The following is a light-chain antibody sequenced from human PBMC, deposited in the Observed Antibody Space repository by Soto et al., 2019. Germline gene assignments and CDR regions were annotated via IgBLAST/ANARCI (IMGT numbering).Light chain of an antibody. CDR2: GNS. CDR1: SSNIGAGYD. CDR3: QSYDSSLSGV. V-gene: IGLV1-40*01. J-gene: IGLJ3*02. Sequence: QSVLTQPPSGSGAPGQRVTMSCTGSSSNIGAGYDVHWYQQLPGTAPILLIYGNSNRPSGVPDRFSGSKSGTSASLAITGLQAEDEADYYCQSYDSSLSGVFGGGTKLTVL.